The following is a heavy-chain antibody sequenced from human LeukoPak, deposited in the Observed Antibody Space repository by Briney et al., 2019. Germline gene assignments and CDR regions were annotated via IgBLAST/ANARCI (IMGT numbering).Heavy chain of an antibody. CDR2: SGST. CDR1: GGSISSYY. CDR3: ARTNYGSESGGFGY. V-gene: IGHV4-59*01. Sequence: PSETLSLTCTVSGGSISSYYWSWIRQPPGKGLEWIGYSGSTNHNPSLNSRVTISVDTSKNQFSLKLSSVTAADTAVYYCARTNYGSESGGFGYWGQGTLVTVSS. D-gene: IGHD3-10*01. J-gene: IGHJ4*02.